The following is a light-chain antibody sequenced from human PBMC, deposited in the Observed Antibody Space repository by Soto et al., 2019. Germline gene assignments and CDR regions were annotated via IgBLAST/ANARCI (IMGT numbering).Light chain of an antibody. CDR1: QGIRNN. Sequence: DIQMTQSPSSLSASVGDRVTISCRASQGIRNNLGWFQQKPGKAPNRLIYAASSLQSGVPSRFSCSGSGTEFPLTISSLQPEDFTTYYCLQHSSYPWTFGQGTKVEIK. CDR3: LQHSSYPWT. V-gene: IGKV1-17*01. J-gene: IGKJ1*01. CDR2: AAS.